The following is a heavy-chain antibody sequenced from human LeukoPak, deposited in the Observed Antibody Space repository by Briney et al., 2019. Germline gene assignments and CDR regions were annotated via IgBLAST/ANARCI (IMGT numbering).Heavy chain of an antibody. Sequence: PGGSLRLSWAASGFAFSAYLMTWVRLAPGKGLEWVSTLTGSGHGTHYADSVRGRFTISRDNSKNTVFLQMNSLRAEDTAVYYCAKDDISGSYSVNWGQGTLVTVSS. CDR3: AKDDISGSYSVN. D-gene: IGHD1-26*01. CDR1: GFAFSAYL. J-gene: IGHJ4*02. V-gene: IGHV3-23*01. CDR2: LTGSGHGT.